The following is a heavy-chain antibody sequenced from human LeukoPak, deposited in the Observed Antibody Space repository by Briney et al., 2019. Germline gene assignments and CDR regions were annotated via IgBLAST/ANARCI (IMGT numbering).Heavy chain of an antibody. J-gene: IGHJ4*02. CDR3: ARRAAYNSAWYHTDF. CDR2: ISGGGGST. D-gene: IGHD6-19*01. CDR1: GFTFRSYA. Sequence: GGSLRLSCAASGFTFRSYAMSWVRQAPGKGLEWVSAISGGGGSTLYADSVKGRFTISRDNSKNTLFLQMNGLRAEDTAVYYCARRAAYNSAWYHTDFWGQGTLVTVSS. V-gene: IGHV3-23*01.